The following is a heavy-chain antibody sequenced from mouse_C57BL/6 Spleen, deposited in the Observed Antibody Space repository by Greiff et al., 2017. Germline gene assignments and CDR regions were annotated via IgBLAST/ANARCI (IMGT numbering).Heavy chain of an antibody. J-gene: IGHJ2*01. CDR3: ARRVTTGFDY. CDR2: IYPGGGYT. CDR1: GYTFTNYW. Sequence: VQLQQSGAELVRPGTSVKMSCKASGYTFTNYWIGWAKQRPGHGLEWIGDIYPGGGYTNYNEKFKGKATLTADKSSSTAYMQFSSLTSEDSAIYYCARRVTTGFDYWGQGTTLTVSS. V-gene: IGHV1-63*01. D-gene: IGHD2-2*01.